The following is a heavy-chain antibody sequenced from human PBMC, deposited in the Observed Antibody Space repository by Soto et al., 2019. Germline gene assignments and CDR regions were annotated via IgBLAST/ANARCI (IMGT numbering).Heavy chain of an antibody. J-gene: IGHJ4*02. CDR3: ARQKAMVRGVINY. CDR2: IYYSGST. CDR1: GGSISSSSYY. D-gene: IGHD3-10*01. V-gene: IGHV4-39*01. Sequence: XETLSLTCTVSGGSISSSSYYWGWIRQPPGKGLEWIGSIYYSGSTYYNPSLKSRVTISVDTSKNQFSLKLSSVTAADTAVYYCARQKAMVRGVINYWGQGTLVTVSS.